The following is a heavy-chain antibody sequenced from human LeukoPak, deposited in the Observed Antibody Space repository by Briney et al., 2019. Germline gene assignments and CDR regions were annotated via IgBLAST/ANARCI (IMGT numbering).Heavy chain of an antibody. CDR2: IFKNGNT. V-gene: IGHV4-39*01. J-gene: IGHJ5*02. Sequence: SETLSLTCSVFGDSISTTVYFWVWIRQSSGRGLEWIGSIFKNGNTFYNMSLKSRVTISVDTSKNEFYLNLASVTAADTAVYFCAGTGIRNWFDPWGQGILVTVSS. CDR3: AGTGIRNWFDP. D-gene: IGHD1-14*01. CDR1: GDSISTTVYF.